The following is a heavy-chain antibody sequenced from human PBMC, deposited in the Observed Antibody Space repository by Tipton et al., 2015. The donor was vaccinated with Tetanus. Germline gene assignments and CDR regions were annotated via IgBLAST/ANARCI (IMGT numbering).Heavy chain of an antibody. CDR3: ARGLPREPFYFDY. Sequence: TLSLTCAVYGGSSSGFYWSWIRQTPGKGLEWIGNIYYTERTSYLPSLDSRATISVDTSKNQFSLRLTSLTAADTAVYYCARGLPREPFYFDYWGQGKQVTVSS. J-gene: IGHJ4*02. CDR1: GGSSSGFY. V-gene: IGHV4-34*09. CDR2: IYYTERT. D-gene: IGHD5-18*01.